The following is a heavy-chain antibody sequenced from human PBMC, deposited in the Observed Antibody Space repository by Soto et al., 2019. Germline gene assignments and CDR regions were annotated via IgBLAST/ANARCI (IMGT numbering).Heavy chain of an antibody. CDR3: AKDTDYYYMDV. Sequence: EVQLLESGGGLVQPGGSLRFSCAASGFSFSTYPMTWVRQAPGKGLEWVSSIDGSGGRTHYADSVKGRFTISRDNSKNTLYLEMNSLGAEDTAVYYCAKDTDYYYMDVWDKGTTVTVSS. V-gene: IGHV3-23*01. CDR2: IDGSGGRT. CDR1: GFSFSTYP. D-gene: IGHD4-4*01. J-gene: IGHJ6*03.